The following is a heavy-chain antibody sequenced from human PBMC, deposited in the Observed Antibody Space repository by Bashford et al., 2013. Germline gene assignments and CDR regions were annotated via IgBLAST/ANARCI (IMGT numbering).Heavy chain of an antibody. CDR3: AREPSVYGDYAGYFDY. Sequence: GGSLRLSCAASGFTFSSFTMNWVRQAPGKGWSGVSSISGGSYIYYADXVKGRFTISRDNARNSLYLQLNSLRAEDTAVYYCAREPSVYGDYAGYFDYWGQGTLVTVSS. CDR2: ISGGSYI. J-gene: IGHJ4*02. CDR1: GFTFSSFT. D-gene: IGHD4-17*01. V-gene: IGHV3-21*01.